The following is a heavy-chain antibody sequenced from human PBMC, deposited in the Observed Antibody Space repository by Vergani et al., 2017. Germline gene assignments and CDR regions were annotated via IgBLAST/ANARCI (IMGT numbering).Heavy chain of an antibody. CDR3: ARVMVGATTVWFDP. CDR2: IYTSGST. V-gene: IGHV4-61*02. CDR1: GGPISSGSYY. Sequence: QVQLQESGPGLVKPSQTLSLTFTVSGGPISSGSYYWSWIRQPAGKGLEWIGRIYTSGSTNYNPSLKSRVTISVDTSKNQFSLKLSSVTAADTAVYYCARVMVGATTVWFDPWGQGTLVTVSS. D-gene: IGHD1-26*01. J-gene: IGHJ5*02.